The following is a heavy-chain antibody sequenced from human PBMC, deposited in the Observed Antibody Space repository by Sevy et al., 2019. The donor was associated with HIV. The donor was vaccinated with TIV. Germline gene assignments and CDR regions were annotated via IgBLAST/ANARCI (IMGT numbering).Heavy chain of an antibody. CDR3: ARDGYCSGGSCYPNYYYGMDV. CDR1: GYTFTSYG. V-gene: IGHV1-18*01. D-gene: IGHD2-15*01. J-gene: IGHJ6*02. Sequence: ASVKVSCKASGYTFTSYGISWVRQAPGQGLEWMGWISAYNGNTNYPQKLQGRVTMTTDTSTSTAYMELRSRRSDDTAVYYCARDGYCSGGSCYPNYYYGMDVWGQGTTVTVSS. CDR2: ISAYNGNT.